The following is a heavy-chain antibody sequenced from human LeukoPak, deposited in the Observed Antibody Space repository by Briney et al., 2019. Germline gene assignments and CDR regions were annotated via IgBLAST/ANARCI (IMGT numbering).Heavy chain of an antibody. D-gene: IGHD3-10*02. V-gene: IGHV3-7*01. CDR1: GFSFSTYW. CDR2: IKQDGSEE. J-gene: IGHJ6*04. CDR3: AELGITMIGGV. Sequence: GGSLRLSCAAPGFSFSTYWMSWVRQAPGKGLEWVANIKQDGSEEYYVDSVRGRFTISRDNSKNTLYLQMNSLRAEDTAVYYCAELGITMIGGVWGKGTTVTISS.